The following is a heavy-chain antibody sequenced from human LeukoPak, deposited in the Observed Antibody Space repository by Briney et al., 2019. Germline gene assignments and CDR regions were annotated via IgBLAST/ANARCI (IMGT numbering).Heavy chain of an antibody. V-gene: IGHV3-48*01. Sequence: PGGSLRLSCAASGSTFSSYSMNWVRQAPGKGLEWVSYISSSSTIYYADSVKGRFTISRDNAKNSLYLQMNSLRAEDTAVYYCARDSETYYDFWSGYYGSFDYWGQGTLVTVSS. J-gene: IGHJ4*02. CDR1: GSTFSSYS. CDR2: ISSSSTI. CDR3: ARDSETYYDFWSGYYGSFDY. D-gene: IGHD3-3*01.